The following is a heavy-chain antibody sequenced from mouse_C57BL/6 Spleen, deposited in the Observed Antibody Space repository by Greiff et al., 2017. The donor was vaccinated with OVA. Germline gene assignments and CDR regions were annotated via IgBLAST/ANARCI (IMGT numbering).Heavy chain of an antibody. CDR3: ARRTTVVPLDY. J-gene: IGHJ2*01. D-gene: IGHD1-1*01. CDR2: INPSTGGT. Sequence: DVHLVESGPELVKPGASVKISCKASGYSFTGYYMNWVKQSPEKSLEWIGEINPSTGGTTYNQKFKAKATLTVDKSSSTAYMQLKSLTSEDSAVYYCARRTTVVPLDYWGQGTTLTVSS. CDR1: GYSFTGYY. V-gene: IGHV1-42*01.